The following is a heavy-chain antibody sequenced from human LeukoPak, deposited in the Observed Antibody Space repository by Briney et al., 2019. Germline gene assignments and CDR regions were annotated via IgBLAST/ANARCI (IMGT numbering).Heavy chain of an antibody. CDR2: IIPIFGTA. V-gene: IGHV1-69*05. CDR3: ARGDYMDV. J-gene: IGHJ6*03. CDR1: GGTFSSYA. Sequence: SVKVSCKASGGTFSSYAISWVRQAPGQGLEWMGGIIPIFGTANYAQKLQGRVTMTTDTSTSTAYMELRSLRSDDTAVYYCARGDYMDVWGKGTTVTVSS.